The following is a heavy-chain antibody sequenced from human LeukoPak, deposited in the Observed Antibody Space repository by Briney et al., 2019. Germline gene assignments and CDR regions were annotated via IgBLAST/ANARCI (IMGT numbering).Heavy chain of an antibody. V-gene: IGHV3-48*02. J-gene: IGHJ3*02. CDR1: GYTFSSYS. Sequence: GGSLRLSCAASGYTFSSYSMNWVRQAPGKGLEWVSYISSSSSTIYYADSVKGRFTISRDNAMNSLYLQMNSLRDEDTAVYYCARTYYYDSSGYRPDDAFDIWGQGTMVTVSS. CDR3: ARTYYYDSSGYRPDDAFDI. CDR2: ISSSSSTI. D-gene: IGHD3-22*01.